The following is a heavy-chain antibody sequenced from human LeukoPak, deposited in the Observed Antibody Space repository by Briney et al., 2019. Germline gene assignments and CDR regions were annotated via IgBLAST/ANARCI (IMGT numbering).Heavy chain of an antibody. Sequence: PSETLSLTCTVSGGSISSYYWSWIRQPPGKGLEWIGYIYYSGSTNYNPSLKSRVTISVDTSKNQFSLKLSSVTAADTAVYYCARDIRRAAGPYYYYYMDVWGKGTTVTVSS. D-gene: IGHD6-13*01. V-gene: IGHV4-59*01. J-gene: IGHJ6*03. CDR2: IYYSGST. CDR1: GGSISSYY. CDR3: ARDIRRAAGPYYYYYMDV.